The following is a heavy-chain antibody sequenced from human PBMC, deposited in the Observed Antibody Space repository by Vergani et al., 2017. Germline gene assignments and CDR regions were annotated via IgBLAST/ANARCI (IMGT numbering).Heavy chain of an antibody. J-gene: IGHJ5*02. V-gene: IGHV2-26*01. D-gene: IGHD6-19*01. CDR1: GFSPSNARMG. CDR2: ICSEYGK. Sequence: QVTLKESGPVLVKPTETLTLTCTVSGFSPSNARMGVSWIRQPPGKALEWLAHICSEYGKSYSTSLTSRLTISKAPSKSQVVLTMTNMDPVDTATYCCARAAGSSGPNWFEPWGGGVVVAVSS. CDR3: ARAAGSSGPNWFEP.